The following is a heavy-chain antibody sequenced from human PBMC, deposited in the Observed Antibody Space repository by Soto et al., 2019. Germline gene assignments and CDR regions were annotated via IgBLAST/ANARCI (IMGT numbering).Heavy chain of an antibody. CDR1: GGTFNNYV. CDR3: AGRCDSTTCLGHFDY. CDR2: ILPIFATA. Sequence: SVKVSCKASGGTFNNYVVNWVRQAPGQGLEWMGGILPIFATANHARKFQGRVTITADKSTSTAYMELTSLRSEDTAVYYCAGRCDSTTCLGHFDYWGQGTLVTVSS. J-gene: IGHJ4*02. V-gene: IGHV1-69*06. D-gene: IGHD2-2*01.